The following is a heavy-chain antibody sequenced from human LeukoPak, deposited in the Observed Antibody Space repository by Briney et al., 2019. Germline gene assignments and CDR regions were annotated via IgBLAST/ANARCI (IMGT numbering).Heavy chain of an antibody. CDR1: GYTFTGYY. D-gene: IGHD3-22*01. Sequence: ASVKVSCKASGYTFTGYYMHWVRQAPGQGLEWMGWINPNSGGTNYAQKFQGRVTMTRDTSISTAYMELSRLRSDDTAVYYCASTQYYYDSSGYWALGYWGQGTLVTVSS. CDR2: INPNSGGT. V-gene: IGHV1-2*02. J-gene: IGHJ4*02. CDR3: ASTQYYYDSSGYWALGY.